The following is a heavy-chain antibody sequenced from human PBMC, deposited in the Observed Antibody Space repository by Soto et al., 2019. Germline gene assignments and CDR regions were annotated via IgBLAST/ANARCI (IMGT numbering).Heavy chain of an antibody. D-gene: IGHD3-3*01. J-gene: IGHJ3*02. Sequence: ASVKVSCKDSGYTFTIYAMHWVRQAPGQRLEWMGWINAGNGNTKYSQKFQGRVTITRDTSASTAYMELSSLRSEDTAVYYCAREYHFWSGFNDIWGQGTMVTVSS. CDR3: AREYHFWSGFNDI. CDR1: GYTFTIYA. V-gene: IGHV1-3*01. CDR2: INAGNGNT.